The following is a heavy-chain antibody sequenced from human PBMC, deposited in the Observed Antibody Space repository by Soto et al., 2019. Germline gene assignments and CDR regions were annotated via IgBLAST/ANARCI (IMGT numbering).Heavy chain of an antibody. Sequence: SETLSLTCTVSGGSISSYYWIWIGQPPGKGLEWIGYIYYSGSTNYNPSLKSRVTISVDTSKNQFSLKLSSVTAADTAVYYCARDTTVGDSYGYYYYYYGMDVWGQGTTVTVSS. CDR2: IYYSGST. CDR1: GGSISSYY. CDR3: ARDTTVGDSYGYYYYYYGMDV. V-gene: IGHV4-59*01. D-gene: IGHD5-18*01. J-gene: IGHJ6*02.